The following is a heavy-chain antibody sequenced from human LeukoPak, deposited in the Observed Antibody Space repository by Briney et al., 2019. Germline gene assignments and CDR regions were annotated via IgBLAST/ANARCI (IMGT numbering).Heavy chain of an antibody. CDR1: GFTFSSYG. Sequence: PGGSLRLSCAASGFTFSSYGMHWVRQAPGKGLEWVTFIRYDGSNKYYADSVKGRFTISRDNSKNTLNLHMNSLRSDDTAVYYCARDLQITRRPGSIDYWGQGTLVTVSS. CDR2: IRYDGSNK. V-gene: IGHV3-30*02. D-gene: IGHD3-10*01. CDR3: ARDLQITRRPGSIDY. J-gene: IGHJ4*02.